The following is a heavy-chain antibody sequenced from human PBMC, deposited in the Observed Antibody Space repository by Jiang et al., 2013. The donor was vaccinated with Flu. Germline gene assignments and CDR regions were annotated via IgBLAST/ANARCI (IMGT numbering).Heavy chain of an antibody. J-gene: IGHJ3*02. CDR3: AKVDLELPDESETFDI. Sequence: GSGGRHILRRLREGRFTISRDNSKNTLYLQMNSLRAEDTAVYYCAKVDLELPDESETFDIWGQGTMVTVSS. D-gene: IGHD1-7*01. V-gene: IGHV3-23*01. CDR2: GSGGRH.